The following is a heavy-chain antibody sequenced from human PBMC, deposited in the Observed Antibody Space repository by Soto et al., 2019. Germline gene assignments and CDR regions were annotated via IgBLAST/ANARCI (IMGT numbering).Heavy chain of an antibody. CDR1: VDTFTIFA. CDR3: ALDLRSGYDQGNY. Sequence: QVQLVHSGAEVKKPGFSGKVSCNASVDTFTIFAISWVRQAPGQGLEWMGVIIPTIGTTNYAQRVQGRITNTGDDSTGTTYRELRRLRTEDTALYYFALDLRSGYDQGNYWGQGTLGTVAS. D-gene: IGHD5-12*01. V-gene: IGHV1-69*12. J-gene: IGHJ1*01. CDR2: IIPTIGTT.